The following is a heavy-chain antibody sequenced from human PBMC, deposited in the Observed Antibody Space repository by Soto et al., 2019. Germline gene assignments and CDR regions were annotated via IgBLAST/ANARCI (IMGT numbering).Heavy chain of an antibody. D-gene: IGHD1-1*01. CDR2: ISSSSSTI. CDR3: ATSFITTVGTTA. CDR1: GFTFSNYG. V-gene: IGHV3-48*01. J-gene: IGHJ4*02. Sequence: EVQLVESGGGLVQPGGSLRLSCEAYGFTFSNYGINWVRQAPGKGLEWVSHISSSSSTIYYAESVKGRFSISRDNAKNSLYLQMSSLRGEDTAVYYCATSFITTVGTTAWGQGTQVTVSS.